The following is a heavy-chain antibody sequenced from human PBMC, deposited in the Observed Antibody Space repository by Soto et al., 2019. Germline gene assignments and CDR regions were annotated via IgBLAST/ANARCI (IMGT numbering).Heavy chain of an antibody. D-gene: IGHD3-22*01. Sequence: AGGSLRLSCAASGFTFSSYWMSWVRQAPGKGLEWVANIKQDGSEKYYVDSVKGRFTISRDNAKNSLYLQMNSLRAEDTAVYYCARDSVRGYYDSSGYFTALDYWGQGTLVTVSS. CDR2: IKQDGSEK. CDR3: ARDSVRGYYDSSGYFTALDY. J-gene: IGHJ4*02. CDR1: GFTFSSYW. V-gene: IGHV3-7*01.